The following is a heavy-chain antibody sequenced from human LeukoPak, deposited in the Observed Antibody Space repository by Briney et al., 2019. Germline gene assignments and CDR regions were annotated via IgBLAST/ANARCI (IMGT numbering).Heavy chain of an antibody. CDR3: ARDYCRGGSCWHAFDI. CDR2: IYYSGST. Sequence: SETLSLTCTVSGGSISSYYWSWIRQPPGKGLEWIGYIYYSGSTNYNPSLKSRVTISVDTSKNQFSLKLSSVTAADTAVYYCARDYCRGGSCWHAFDIWGQGTMVTVSS. V-gene: IGHV4-59*01. J-gene: IGHJ3*02. CDR1: GGSISSYY. D-gene: IGHD2-15*01.